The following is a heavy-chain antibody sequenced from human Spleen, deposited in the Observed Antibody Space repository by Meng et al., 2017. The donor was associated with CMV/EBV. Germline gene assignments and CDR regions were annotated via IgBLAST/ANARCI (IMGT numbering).Heavy chain of an antibody. CDR1: GFTFSGYE. D-gene: IGHD5-18*01. CDR2: ITTSGTTK. CDR3: ATYNGYSLFFDY. Sequence: GESLKISCATSGFTFSGYEMNWVRQPPGKGLEWVSYITTSGTTKYYADSVKGRFTIARDNAKSSLYPQMNNLRAEDTAIYYCATYNGYSLFFDYWGQGALVTVSS. J-gene: IGHJ4*02. V-gene: IGHV3-48*03.